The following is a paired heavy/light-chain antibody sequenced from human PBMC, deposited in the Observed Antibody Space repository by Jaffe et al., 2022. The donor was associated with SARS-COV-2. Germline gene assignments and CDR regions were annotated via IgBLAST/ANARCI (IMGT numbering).Heavy chain of an antibody. CDR3: ARDFHWGVPAARGVRGPPRLAAFDI. V-gene: IGHV3-7*01. D-gene: IGHD2-2*01. CDR1: GFTFSSYW. Sequence: EVQLVESGGGLVQPGGSLRLSCAASGFTFSSYWMSWVRQAPGKGLEWVANIKQDGSEKYYVDSVKGRFTISRDNAKNSLYLQMNSLRAEDTAVYYCARDFHWGVPAARGVRGPPRLAAFDIWGQGTMVTVSS. J-gene: IGHJ3*02. CDR2: IKQDGSEK.
Light chain of an antibody. Sequence: EIVMTQSPATLSVSPGERATLSCRASQSVSSNLAWYQQKPGQAPRLLIYGASTRATGIPARFSGSGSGTEFTLTISSLQSEDFAVYYCQQYNNWPPATFGQGTKVEIK. V-gene: IGKV3-15*01. CDR1: QSVSSN. CDR2: GAS. CDR3: QQYNNWPPAT. J-gene: IGKJ1*01.